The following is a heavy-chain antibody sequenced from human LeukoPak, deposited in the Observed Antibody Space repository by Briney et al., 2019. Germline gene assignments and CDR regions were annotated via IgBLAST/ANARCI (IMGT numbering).Heavy chain of an antibody. J-gene: IGHJ6*03. CDR3: AKGPTDYYCYYMDV. CDR2: ISGSGGST. CDR1: GFAFSSYG. Sequence: GGSLRLSCAASGFAFSSYGMSWVRQAPGKGLEWVSAISGSGGSTYYADSVKGRFTISRDNAKNTLYLQMNSLRAEDTAVYYCAKGPTDYYCYYMDVWGKGTTVTISS. V-gene: IGHV3-23*01.